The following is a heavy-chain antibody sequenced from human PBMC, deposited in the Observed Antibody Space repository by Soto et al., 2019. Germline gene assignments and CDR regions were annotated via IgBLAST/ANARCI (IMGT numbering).Heavy chain of an antibody. Sequence: GGSLRLSCAASGFTFSSYAMSWVRQAPGKGLEWVSAISGSGGSTYYADSVKGRFTISRDNSKNTLYLQMNSLRAEDTAVYYCAKDLLLPDYYDSSSAEYFQHWGQGTLVTVS. CDR3: AKDLLLPDYYDSSSAEYFQH. D-gene: IGHD3-22*01. CDR2: ISGSGGST. V-gene: IGHV3-23*01. CDR1: GFTFSSYA. J-gene: IGHJ1*01.